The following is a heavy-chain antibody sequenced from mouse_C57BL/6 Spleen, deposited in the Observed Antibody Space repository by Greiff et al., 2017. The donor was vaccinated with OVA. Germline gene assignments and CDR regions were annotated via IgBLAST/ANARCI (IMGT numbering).Heavy chain of an antibody. V-gene: IGHV3-6*01. Sequence: EVHLVESGPGLVKPSQSLSLTCSVTGYSITSGYYWNWIRQFPGNKLEWMGYISYDGSNNYNPSLKNRISITRDTSKNQFFLKLNSVTTEDTATYYCAREEDSGTGFAYWGQGTLVTVSA. CDR1: GYSITSGYY. CDR3: AREEDSGTGFAY. CDR2: ISYDGSN. J-gene: IGHJ3*01. D-gene: IGHD4-1*01.